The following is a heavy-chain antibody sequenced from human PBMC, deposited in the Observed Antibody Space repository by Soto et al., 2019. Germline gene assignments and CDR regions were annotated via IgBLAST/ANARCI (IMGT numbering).Heavy chain of an antibody. D-gene: IGHD6-19*01. V-gene: IGHV3-30*18. CDR2: VSHDGRNT. Sequence: VQLVESGGGVVQSGRSLRLSCATSGFTFSDYAMHWVRQAPGKGLEWVAVVSHDGRNTHYADSVKGRFTISRDSSKNTVSLEMTSLRAEATAVYSCAKGGRQWLVTSDFNYWGQGALVTVSS. CDR3: AKGGRQWLVTSDFNY. J-gene: IGHJ4*02. CDR1: GFTFSDYA.